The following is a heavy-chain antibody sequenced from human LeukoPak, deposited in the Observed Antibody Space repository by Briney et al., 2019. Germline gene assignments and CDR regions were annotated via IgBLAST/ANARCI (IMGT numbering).Heavy chain of an antibody. Sequence: PGGSLRLSCAASGFTFSDYYMSWIRQAPGKGLEWVSYISSSGSTIYYADSVKGRFTISRDNAKNSLYLQMNSLRAEDTAVYYCARFLEWLGYNWFDPWGQGTLVTVSS. CDR2: ISSSGSTI. CDR1: GFTFSDYY. CDR3: ARFLEWLGYNWFDP. D-gene: IGHD3-3*01. V-gene: IGHV3-11*01. J-gene: IGHJ5*02.